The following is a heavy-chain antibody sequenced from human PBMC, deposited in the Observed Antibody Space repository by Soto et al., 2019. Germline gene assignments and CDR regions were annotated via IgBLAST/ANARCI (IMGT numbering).Heavy chain of an antibody. CDR3: ARGSPRYYDSSGYSLWYFDL. J-gene: IGHJ2*01. CDR1: GFTLSSYS. Sequence: EVQLVESGGGLVQPGGSLRLSCAVSGFTLSSYSLNWVRQAPGKGLEWVSYISRSGSAMYFADSVKGRFTISRDNAKNSLYLQMNSLRDEDTAVYYCARGSPRYYDSSGYSLWYFDLWGRGTLVTVSS. D-gene: IGHD3-22*01. CDR2: ISRSGSAM. V-gene: IGHV3-48*02.